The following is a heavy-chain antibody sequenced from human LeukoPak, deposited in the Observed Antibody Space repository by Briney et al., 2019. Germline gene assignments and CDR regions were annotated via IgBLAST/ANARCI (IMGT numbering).Heavy chain of an antibody. CDR3: AKAESGWETDGFDI. D-gene: IGHD6-19*01. CDR2: VSTSGGGT. J-gene: IGHJ3*02. V-gene: IGHV3-23*01. CDR1: GFTFSSYA. Sequence: PGGSLRLSCAASGFTFSSYAMTWVRQAPGKGLEWVSTVSTSGGGTYYADSVKGRFTISRDNSKNTLYLQMNSLRAEDTAVYYCAKAESGWETDGFDIWGQGTMVTVSS.